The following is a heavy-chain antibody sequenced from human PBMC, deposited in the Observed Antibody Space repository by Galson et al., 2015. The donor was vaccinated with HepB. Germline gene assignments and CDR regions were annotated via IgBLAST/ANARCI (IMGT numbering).Heavy chain of an antibody. CDR2: IYSGGST. V-gene: IGHV3-53*01. D-gene: IGHD3-10*01. Sequence: SLRLSCAASGFTVSSNYMNWVRQAPGKGLEWVSVIYSGGSTYYADSVKGRFTISRDNSKNTLYLQMNSLRAEDTAVYYCAREGSQYYFDYWGQGTLVTVFS. CDR3: AREGSQYYFDY. J-gene: IGHJ4*02. CDR1: GFTVSSNY.